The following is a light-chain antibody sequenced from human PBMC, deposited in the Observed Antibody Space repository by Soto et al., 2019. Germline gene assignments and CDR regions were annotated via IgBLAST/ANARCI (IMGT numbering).Light chain of an antibody. Sequence: EIVLTQSPGTLSLSPRERATLSCRASQRVSSRNLAWYQQNPGQAPRLLIYDASSRATGIPDRFSGSGSVTEFTLTINRLEPEDVAVYFCQQYSDLPYTFGQGTKLEVK. CDR1: QRVSSRN. V-gene: IGKV3-20*01. CDR3: QQYSDLPYT. J-gene: IGKJ2*01. CDR2: DAS.